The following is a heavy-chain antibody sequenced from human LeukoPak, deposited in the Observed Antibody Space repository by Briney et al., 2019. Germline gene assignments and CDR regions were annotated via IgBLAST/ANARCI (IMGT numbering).Heavy chain of an antibody. V-gene: IGHV1-18*04. D-gene: IGHD5-24*01. CDR3: AKLRGGIYSSRDAVDI. CDR1: GYTFSSNG. CDR2: ISPYNGDT. Sequence: ASVKVSCKASGYTFSSNGMSWVRQGPGQGLEWMAWISPYNGDTKYAPEFQGRVTVTTDTSTSTAYMELRSLRSDDTALYYCAKLRGGIYSSRDAVDIWRQGRKATVCS. J-gene: IGHJ3*02.